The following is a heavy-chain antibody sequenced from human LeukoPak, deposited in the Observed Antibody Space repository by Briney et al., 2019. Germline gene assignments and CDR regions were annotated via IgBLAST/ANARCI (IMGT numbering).Heavy chain of an antibody. CDR1: GFTFSSYW. CDR3: ARDYSGATTLIASGY. Sequence: GGSLRLSCAASGFTFSSYWMSWVRQAPGKGLEWVANINKDGGEKYYVDSVKGRFTISRDNSKNTLYLQMNSLRAEDTAVYYCARDYSGATTLIASGYWGQGTLVTVSS. J-gene: IGHJ4*02. D-gene: IGHD1-26*01. CDR2: INKDGGEK. V-gene: IGHV3-7*01.